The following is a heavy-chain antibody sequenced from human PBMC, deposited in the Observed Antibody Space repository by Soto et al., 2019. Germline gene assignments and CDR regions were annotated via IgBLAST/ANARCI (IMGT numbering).Heavy chain of an antibody. CDR3: ARENCRGGSCYSNWFDP. D-gene: IGHD2-15*01. J-gene: IGHJ5*02. Sequence: SETLSLTCAVYGGSFSGYYWSWIRQPPGKGLEWIGEINHSGSTNYNPSLKSRVTISVDTSKNQFSLKLSSVTAADTAVYYCARENCRGGSCYSNWFDPWGQGTLVTVS. CDR2: INHSGST. V-gene: IGHV4-34*01. CDR1: GGSFSGYY.